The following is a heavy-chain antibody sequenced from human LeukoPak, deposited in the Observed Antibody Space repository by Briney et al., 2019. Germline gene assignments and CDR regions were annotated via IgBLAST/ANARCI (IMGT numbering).Heavy chain of an antibody. J-gene: IGHJ4*02. D-gene: IGHD6-13*01. V-gene: IGHV6-1*01. CDR2: TYYGSKWYT. CDR3: ARSSRWTYDY. CDR1: GDSVSSNTAS. Sequence: SQTLSLTCAISGDSVSSNTASWHWIRQSPSRGLEWLGRTYYGSKWYTDYAVSVESRMTINPDTSKNQVSLQLNSVTPEDTAVYYCARSSRWTYDYCGQGTLVTVSS.